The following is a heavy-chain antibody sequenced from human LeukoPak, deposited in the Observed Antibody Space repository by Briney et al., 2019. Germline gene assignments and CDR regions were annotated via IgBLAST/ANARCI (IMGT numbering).Heavy chain of an antibody. CDR1: GYTFTGYY. CDR3: ARDEVIDFWSGSGLAPGDPLDY. Sequence: ASLKVSCKASGYTFTGYYMHWVRQAPGQGLEWMGWINPNSGGTNYAQKFQGRVTMARDTSISTAYMELSRLRSDDTAVYYCARDEVIDFWSGSGLAPGDPLDYWGQGTLVTVSS. V-gene: IGHV1-2*02. CDR2: INPNSGGT. J-gene: IGHJ4*02. D-gene: IGHD3-3*01.